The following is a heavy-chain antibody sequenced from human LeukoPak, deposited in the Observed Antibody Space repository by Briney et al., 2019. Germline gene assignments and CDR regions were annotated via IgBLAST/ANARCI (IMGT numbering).Heavy chain of an antibody. CDR3: AKEAPFPIFDY. CDR2: ISGSGDNT. D-gene: IGHD2/OR15-2a*01. Sequence: GGSLRLSCAASGFTFSNYAMSWVRHTPGKGLEWVSAISGSGDNTYYADSVRGRFTISRDDSKNTLYLQINSLSAEDTAVYYCAKEAPFPIFDYWGQGTQVTVSS. CDR1: GFTFSNYA. V-gene: IGHV3-23*01. J-gene: IGHJ4*02.